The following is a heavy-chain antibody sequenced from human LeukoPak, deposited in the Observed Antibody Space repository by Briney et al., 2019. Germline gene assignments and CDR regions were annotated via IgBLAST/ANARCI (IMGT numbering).Heavy chain of an antibody. CDR2: ISGSGGST. D-gene: IGHD6-13*01. Sequence: GGSLRLSCAASGFTFSNAWMSWVRQAPGKGLEWVSAISGSGGSTYYADSVKGRFTISRDNSKNTLYLQMNSLRAEDTAVYYCAKDLIAAAGTSYYYGMDVWGQGTTVTVSS. V-gene: IGHV3-23*01. J-gene: IGHJ6*02. CDR3: AKDLIAAAGTSYYYGMDV. CDR1: GFTFSNAW.